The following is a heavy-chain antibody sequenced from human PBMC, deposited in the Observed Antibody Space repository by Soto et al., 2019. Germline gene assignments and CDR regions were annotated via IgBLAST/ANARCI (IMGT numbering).Heavy chain of an antibody. CDR3: ARDLRGLTIFGVATDYYYYYGMDV. CDR1: GYTFTSYG. CDR2: ISAYNGNT. V-gene: IGHV1-18*01. D-gene: IGHD3-3*01. J-gene: IGHJ6*02. Sequence: QVQLVQSGAEVKKPGASVKVSCKASGYTFTSYGISWVRQAPGQGLEWMGWISAYNGNTNYAQKLRGRVTMTTDTSTSTAYMELRSLRSDDTAVYYCARDLRGLTIFGVATDYYYYYGMDVWGQGTTVTVSS.